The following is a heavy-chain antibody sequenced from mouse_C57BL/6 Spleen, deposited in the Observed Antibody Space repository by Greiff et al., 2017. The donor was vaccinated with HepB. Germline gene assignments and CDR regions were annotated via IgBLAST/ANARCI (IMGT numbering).Heavy chain of an antibody. J-gene: IGHJ4*01. V-gene: IGHV1-55*01. CDR3: ARYYSNYNYAMDY. CDR2: IYPGSGST. D-gene: IGHD2-5*01. CDR1: GYTFTSYW. Sequence: QVQLQQPGAELVKPGASVKMSCKASGYTFTSYWITWVKQRPGQGLEWIGDIYPGSGSTNYNEKFKRKATLTVDTSSSTAYMKLSSLTSEDSAVYYCARYYSNYNYAMDYWGQGTSVTVSS.